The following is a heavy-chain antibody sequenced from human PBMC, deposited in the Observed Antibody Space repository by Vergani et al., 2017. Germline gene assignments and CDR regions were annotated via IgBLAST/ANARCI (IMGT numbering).Heavy chain of an antibody. Sequence: QVQLVQSGAEVKKPGASVKVSCKASAYTFTSYGISWVRQAPGQGLEWMGWISAYNGNTNYAHSLQGRLTMTTDTSTTTAYMELRSLRSDDTAVYYCARSHNPGRPDWTFGPWGQGTLVTVSS. CDR1: AYTFTSYG. D-gene: IGHD3-9*01. CDR3: ARSHNPGRPDWTFGP. V-gene: IGHV1-18*01. J-gene: IGHJ5*02. CDR2: ISAYNGNT.